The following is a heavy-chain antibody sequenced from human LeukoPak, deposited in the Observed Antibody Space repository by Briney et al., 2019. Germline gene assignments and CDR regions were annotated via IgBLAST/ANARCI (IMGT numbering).Heavy chain of an antibody. D-gene: IGHD2-2*01. V-gene: IGHV1-18*01. J-gene: IGHJ4*02. CDR1: GYTFTSYG. CDR2: ISAYNGNT. CDR3: ARVTTGYCSSTSCYLSDY. Sequence: GASVKVSCKASGYTFTSYGISWVRQAPGQGLEWMGWISAYNGNTNYAQKLQGRVTMTTDTSTSTAYMELRSLRSDDTAVYYCARVTTGYCSSTSCYLSDYWGQGTLVTVSS.